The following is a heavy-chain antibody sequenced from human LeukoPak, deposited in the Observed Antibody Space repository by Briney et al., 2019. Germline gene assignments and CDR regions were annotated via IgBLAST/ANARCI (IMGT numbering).Heavy chain of an antibody. Sequence: ASVKVSCKASGGTFSSYAISWVRQAPGQGLEWMGGIIPILGTANYAQKFQGRVTITADKSTSTAYMELSSLRSEDTAVYYCARGALDAATPFDSWGQGTLVTVSS. J-gene: IGHJ5*01. D-gene: IGHD2-15*01. CDR3: ARGALDAATPFDS. CDR2: IIPILGTA. V-gene: IGHV1-69*10. CDR1: GGTFSSYA.